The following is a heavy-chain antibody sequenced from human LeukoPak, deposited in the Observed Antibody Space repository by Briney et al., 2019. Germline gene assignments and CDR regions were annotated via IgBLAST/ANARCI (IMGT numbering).Heavy chain of an antibody. CDR1: GGSISSGGYY. V-gene: IGHV4-31*03. Sequence: PSQTLSLTCTVSGGSISSGGYYWSWIRQHPGKGLEWIGYIYYSGSTNYNPSLKSRVTISVDTSKNQFSLKLSSVTAADTAVYYCARGLHDFWSGYEYYFDYWGQGTLVTVSS. CDR2: IYYSGST. J-gene: IGHJ4*02. CDR3: ARGLHDFWSGYEYYFDY. D-gene: IGHD3-3*01.